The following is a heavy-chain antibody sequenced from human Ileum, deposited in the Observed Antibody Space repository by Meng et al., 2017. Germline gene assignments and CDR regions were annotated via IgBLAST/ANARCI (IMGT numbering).Heavy chain of an antibody. V-gene: IGHV3-9*01. Sequence: GESLKLSCAASGFNFDDRVMNWVRQAPGKGLEWVSVISWNGATTAYADSVKGRFTISRDNAKNSLYLQMNSLRVDDTALYYCARDSPSERSGRYTDYGIEVWREGTTLSVSS. D-gene: IGHD6-19*01. CDR2: ISWNGATT. J-gene: IGHJ6*02. CDR3: ARDSPSERSGRYTDYGIEV. CDR1: GFNFDDRV.